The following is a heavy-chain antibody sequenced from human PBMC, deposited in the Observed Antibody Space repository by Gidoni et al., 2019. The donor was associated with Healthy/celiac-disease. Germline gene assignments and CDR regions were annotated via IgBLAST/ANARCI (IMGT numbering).Heavy chain of an antibody. J-gene: IGHJ6*03. CDR2: ISRNSGSI. CDR3: AKDGIDIVVVPATPRARYYYYYYMDV. CDR1: GFPFDDYA. Sequence: EVQLVESGGGLVQPGRSLRLSCAAPGFPFDDYAMHCVRQAPGKGLEWVSGISRNSGSIGDADCVKGRFTISRDNAKNSLYLQMNSLRAEDTALYYCAKDGIDIVVVPATPRARYYYYYYMDVWGKGTTVTVSS. V-gene: IGHV3-9*01. D-gene: IGHD2-2*01.